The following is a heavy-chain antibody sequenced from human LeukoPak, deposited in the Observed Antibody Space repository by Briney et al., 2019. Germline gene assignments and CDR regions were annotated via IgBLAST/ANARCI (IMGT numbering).Heavy chain of an antibody. CDR2: IYHSGST. Sequence: PSETLSLTCTVSGDSTSIYYWSWIRQPPGKGLEWIGYIYHSGSTNYNPSLKSRVTISADTSKDQFSLKLASVTAADTAVYYCATGYSSTWYYFDYWGQGTLVTVSS. D-gene: IGHD6-13*01. CDR1: GDSTSIYY. V-gene: IGHV4-59*01. J-gene: IGHJ4*02. CDR3: ATGYSSTWYYFDY.